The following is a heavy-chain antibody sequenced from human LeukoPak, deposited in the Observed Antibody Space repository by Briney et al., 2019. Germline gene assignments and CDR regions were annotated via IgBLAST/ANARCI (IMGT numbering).Heavy chain of an antibody. Sequence: GGSPRLSCAASGFTFSSYWMHWVRQAPGKGLVWVSRINSDGSSTSYADSVKGRFTISRDNAKNTLYLQMNSLRAEDTAVYYCASLSRPGSYYNSSGDYWGQGTLVTVSS. D-gene: IGHD3-10*01. CDR3: ASLSRPGSYYNSSGDY. V-gene: IGHV3-74*01. CDR1: GFTFSSYW. J-gene: IGHJ4*02. CDR2: INSDGSST.